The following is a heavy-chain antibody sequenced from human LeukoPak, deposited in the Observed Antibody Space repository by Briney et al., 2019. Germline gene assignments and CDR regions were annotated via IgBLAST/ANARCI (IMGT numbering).Heavy chain of an antibody. V-gene: IGHV4-4*02. CDR3: TRESGPYCPFGY. CDR1: GFTFSPFTM. CDR2: ISLTGRT. Sequence: GSLRLSCAASGFTFSPFTMNWVRQPPGLGLEWIGEISLTGRTNYNPSLIGRVIMSLDESRNQLSLTLTSVTAADTAMYYCTRESGPYCPFGYWGQGTLVVVPS. D-gene: IGHD1-26*01. J-gene: IGHJ4*02.